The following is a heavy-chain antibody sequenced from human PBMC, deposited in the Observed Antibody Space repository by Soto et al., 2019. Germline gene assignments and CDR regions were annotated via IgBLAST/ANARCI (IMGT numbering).Heavy chain of an antibody. J-gene: IGHJ6*02. CDR2: IYYSGST. CDR3: ARGLYDFWSGYHYYYYYGMDV. Sequence: SETLSLTCTVSGGSISSGGYYWSWIRQHPGKGLEWIGYIYYSGSTYYNPSLKSRVTISVDTSKNQFSLKLSSVTAADTAVYYCARGLYDFWSGYHYYYYYGMDVWGQGTTVTVSS. CDR1: GGSISSGGYY. V-gene: IGHV4-31*03. D-gene: IGHD3-3*01.